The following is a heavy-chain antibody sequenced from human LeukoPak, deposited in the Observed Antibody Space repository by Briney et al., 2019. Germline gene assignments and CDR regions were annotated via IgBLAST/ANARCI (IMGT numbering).Heavy chain of an antibody. V-gene: IGHV3-30*18. D-gene: IGHD6-25*01. CDR3: AKDQRQRYYYYGMDV. J-gene: IGHJ6*04. Sequence: GGSLRLSCAASGFTFSSYGMHWVRQAPGKGLEWVAVISYDGSNKYYADYVKGRFTISRDNSTNTLYLQMNSLRAEDTAVYYCAKDQRQRYYYYGMDVWGKGTTVTVSS. CDR2: ISYDGSNK. CDR1: GFTFSSYG.